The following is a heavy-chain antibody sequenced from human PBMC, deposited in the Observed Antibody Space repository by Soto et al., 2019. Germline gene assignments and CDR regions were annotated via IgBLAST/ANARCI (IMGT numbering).Heavy chain of an antibody. J-gene: IGHJ3*02. Sequence: QVQLVQSGAEVKKPGASVKVSCKASGYTFTSYGISWVRQAPGQGLEWMGWISAYNGNTNYAQKLQGRVTMTTDTSTSTAYMELRSLRSDDTAVYYCERESYDILTGPYNAFDIWGQGTMVTVSS. D-gene: IGHD3-9*01. CDR3: ERESYDILTGPYNAFDI. CDR1: GYTFTSYG. CDR2: ISAYNGNT. V-gene: IGHV1-18*01.